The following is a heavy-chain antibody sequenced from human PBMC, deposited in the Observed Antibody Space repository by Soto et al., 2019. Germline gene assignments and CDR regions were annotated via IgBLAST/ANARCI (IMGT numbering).Heavy chain of an antibody. CDR1: GFTFSSYA. D-gene: IGHD4-17*01. Sequence: PGGSLRLSCAASGFTFSSYAMSWVRQAPGKGXEWVXAXCGSXGXXXXXXSVKGRFTISRDNSKNTLYLQMNSLRAEDTAVYYCANYGGNSGLDYWGQGTLVTGS. CDR2: XCGSXGXX. V-gene: IGHV3-23*01. J-gene: IGHJ4*02. CDR3: ANYGGNSGLDY.